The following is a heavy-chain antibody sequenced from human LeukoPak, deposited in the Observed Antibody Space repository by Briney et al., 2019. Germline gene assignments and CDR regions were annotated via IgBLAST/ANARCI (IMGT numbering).Heavy chain of an antibody. J-gene: IGHJ6*03. CDR3: ARGSVLYYMDV. V-gene: IGHV3-33*01. CDR1: GFTFSSYG. Sequence: PGGSLRLSCAASGFTFSSYGMHWVRQAPGKGLEWVAVIWYDGSNKYYADSVKGRFTISRDNSKNTLYLQMNSLRAEDTAVYYCARGSVLYYMDVWAKGPRSPSP. CDR2: IWYDGSNK. D-gene: IGHD3-3*01.